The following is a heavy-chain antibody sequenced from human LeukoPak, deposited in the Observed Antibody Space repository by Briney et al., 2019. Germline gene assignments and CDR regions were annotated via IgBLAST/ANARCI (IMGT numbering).Heavy chain of an antibody. V-gene: IGHV3-74*01. CDR2: INSDGKTT. CDR3: VRESGIWSGHGIGRPLDV. CDR1: GFTFGNSW. D-gene: IGHD3-3*01. Sequence: GGSLRLSCAASGFTFGNSWMHWVRQAPGKGLVWVSRINSDGKTTTYADSVKGRFTISRDNAENSLYLQMNSLRAEDTAVYHCVRESGIWSGHGIGRPLDVWGKGTTVTVSS. J-gene: IGHJ6*04.